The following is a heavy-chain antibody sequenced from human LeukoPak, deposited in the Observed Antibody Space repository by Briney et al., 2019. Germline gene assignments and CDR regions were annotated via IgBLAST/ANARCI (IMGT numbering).Heavy chain of an antibody. Sequence: GGSLRLSCAASGFTFSSYGMHWVRQAPGKGLEWVAFIRYDGSNKYYADSVKGRFTISRDNSKNTLYLQMNSLRAEDTAVYYCAKEGDFWSGYPFDYWGQGTLVTVSS. CDR2: IRYDGSNK. D-gene: IGHD3-3*01. J-gene: IGHJ4*02. CDR3: AKEGDFWSGYPFDY. CDR1: GFTFSSYG. V-gene: IGHV3-30*02.